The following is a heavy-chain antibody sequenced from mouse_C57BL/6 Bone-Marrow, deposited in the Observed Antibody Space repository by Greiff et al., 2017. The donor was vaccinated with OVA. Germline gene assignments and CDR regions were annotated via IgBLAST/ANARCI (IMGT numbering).Heavy chain of an antibody. J-gene: IGHJ2*01. V-gene: IGHV1-76*01. CDR3: AREWKTNYFDY. CDR1: GYTFTDYY. CDR2: IYPGSGNT. Sequence: VQLQQSGAELVRPGASVKMSCKASGYTFTDYYINWVKQRPGQGLEWIARIYPGSGNTYYNEKFKGKATLTVEQSSSASYMQLSILTSDASADYFSAREWKTNYFDYWGQGTTLTVSS.